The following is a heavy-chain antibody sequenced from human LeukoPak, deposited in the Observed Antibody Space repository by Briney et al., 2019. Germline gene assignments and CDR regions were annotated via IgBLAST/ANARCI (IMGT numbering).Heavy chain of an antibody. CDR2: IYYTGST. CDR3: ARVGSWYSSGWYYFDY. J-gene: IGHJ4*02. D-gene: IGHD6-19*01. V-gene: IGHV4-59*01. CDR1: GGSISSYY. Sequence: SETLSLTCTVSGGSISSYYWSWIRQPPGKGLEWIGYIYYTGSTNYNPSLKSRVTISVNTSKNQFSLKLSSVTAADTAVYYCARVGSWYSSGWYYFDYWGQGTLVTVSS.